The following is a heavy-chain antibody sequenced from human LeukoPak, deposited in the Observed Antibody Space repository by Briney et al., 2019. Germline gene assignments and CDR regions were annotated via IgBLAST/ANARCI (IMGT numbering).Heavy chain of an antibody. Sequence: SETLSLTCTVSGGSISSYYWSWIRQPPGKGLEWIGYIYYSGSTNYNPSLKSRVTISVDTSKNQFSLKLSSVTAADTAVYYCARDMAYCSGGSCPANYYYYMDVWGKGTTVTVSS. CDR1: GGSISSYY. CDR2: IYYSGST. D-gene: IGHD2-15*01. V-gene: IGHV4-59*12. CDR3: ARDMAYCSGGSCPANYYYYMDV. J-gene: IGHJ6*03.